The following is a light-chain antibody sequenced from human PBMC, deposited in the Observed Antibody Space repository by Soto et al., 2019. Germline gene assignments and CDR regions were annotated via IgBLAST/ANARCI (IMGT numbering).Light chain of an antibody. CDR1: RTVDGNY. J-gene: IGKJ5*01. Sequence: PGERATLSCRASRTVDGNYLAWYHQKPGQAPRLLIHSASTRAPGIPDRFSASGAGTDFTLTISRLEPEDSAVYYCQQYHNTPITFGQGTRLEIK. CDR2: SAS. V-gene: IGKV3-20*01. CDR3: QQYHNTPIT.